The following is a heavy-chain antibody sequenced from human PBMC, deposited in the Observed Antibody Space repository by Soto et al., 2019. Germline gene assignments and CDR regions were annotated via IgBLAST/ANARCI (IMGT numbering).Heavy chain of an antibody. D-gene: IGHD2-15*01. Sequence: ASVKVSCKASGYTFTSYGISWVRQAPGQGLEWMGWISAYNGNTNYAQKLQGRVTMTTDTSTSTAYMELRSLRSDDTAVYYCARDLRYCSGGSCYLTRPGGLAGYWGQGTLVTVSS. CDR1: GYTFTSYG. J-gene: IGHJ4*02. CDR3: ARDLRYCSGGSCYLTRPGGLAGY. CDR2: ISAYNGNT. V-gene: IGHV1-18*01.